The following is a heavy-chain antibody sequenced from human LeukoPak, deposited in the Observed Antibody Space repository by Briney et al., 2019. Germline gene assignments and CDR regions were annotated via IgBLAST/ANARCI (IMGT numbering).Heavy chain of an antibody. CDR1: GGSFSGYY. D-gene: IGHD3-3*01. Sequence: SETLSLTCAVYGGSFSGYYWSWIRQPPGKGLEWIGEINHSGSTNYNPSLKSRVTISVDTSKNQFSLKLSSVTAADTAVYYCARTEHYDFWSGYYRGGYDYWGQGTLVTVSS. CDR3: ARTEHYDFWSGYYRGGYDY. V-gene: IGHV4-34*01. J-gene: IGHJ4*02. CDR2: INHSGST.